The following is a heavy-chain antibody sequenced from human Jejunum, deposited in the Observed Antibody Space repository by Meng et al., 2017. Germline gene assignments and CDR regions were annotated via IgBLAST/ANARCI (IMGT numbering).Heavy chain of an antibody. Sequence: GESLKISCKGSGYSFATYWIGWVRQMPGKGLEWMGVIFPTDSKTRYSPSFQGQVTISADKSISTAYLQWSSLKASDTAMYYCARHLNWNDEADAFDIWGQGTMVTVSS. CDR2: IFPTDSKT. D-gene: IGHD1-1*01. CDR1: GYSFATYW. J-gene: IGHJ3*02. V-gene: IGHV5-51*01. CDR3: ARHLNWNDEADAFDI.